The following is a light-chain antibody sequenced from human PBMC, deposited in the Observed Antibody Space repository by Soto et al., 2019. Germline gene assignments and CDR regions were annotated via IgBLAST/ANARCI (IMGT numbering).Light chain of an antibody. CDR3: SSYTSSGTYV. J-gene: IGLJ1*01. V-gene: IGLV2-14*01. Sequence: QSVRTRPAYGSGSPGQSITISCTGTSGDVGGYEFVSWYQQHPDNAPKLIIYDVSDRPSGESSRFSGSKSANTASLTISGLQAEDEADYYCSSYTSSGTYVFGTGTKVTVL. CDR1: SGDVGGYEF. CDR2: DVS.